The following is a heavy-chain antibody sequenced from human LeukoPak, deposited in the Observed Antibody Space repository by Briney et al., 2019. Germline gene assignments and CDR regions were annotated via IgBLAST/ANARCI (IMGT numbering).Heavy chain of an antibody. Sequence: GRSLRLSCAASGSTFDDYAMHWVRQAPGKGLEWVSGISWNSGSTYYADSVKGRFTISRDNSKNTLYLQMNSLRAEDTAVYYCVGTYYDILTGYYTSFDYWGQGTLVTVSS. V-gene: IGHV3-9*01. J-gene: IGHJ4*02. CDR3: VGTYYDILTGYYTSFDY. CDR2: ISWNSGST. CDR1: GSTFDDYA. D-gene: IGHD3-9*01.